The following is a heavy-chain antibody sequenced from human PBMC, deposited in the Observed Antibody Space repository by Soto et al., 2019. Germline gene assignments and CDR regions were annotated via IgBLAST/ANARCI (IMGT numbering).Heavy chain of an antibody. Sequence: LRLSCAASGFTFSNAWMSWVRQSPWKGLEWVGRIKSKTDGGTTDYAAPVKGRFTISRDDSKNTLYLQMNSLKTEDTAVYYCTTDPDEGGVVIVLGFDIWGQGTMVTVS. CDR3: TTDPDEGGVVIVLGFDI. CDR1: GFTFSNAW. D-gene: IGHD3-3*01. J-gene: IGHJ3*02. CDR2: IKSKTDGGTT. V-gene: IGHV3-15*01.